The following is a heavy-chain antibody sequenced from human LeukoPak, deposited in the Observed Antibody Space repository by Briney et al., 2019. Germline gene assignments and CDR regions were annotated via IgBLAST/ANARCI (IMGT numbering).Heavy chain of an antibody. Sequence: ASVKVSCKASGYTFTGYYMHWVRQAPGQGLEWMGWINPNSGGTNYAQKFQGRVTMTRDTSISTAYMELSRLRSDDTAVYYCARGELRGYSGYESAWGQGTLVTVSS. CDR2: INPNSGGT. CDR3: ARGELRGYSGYESA. CDR1: GYTFTGYY. J-gene: IGHJ4*02. D-gene: IGHD5-12*01. V-gene: IGHV1-2*02.